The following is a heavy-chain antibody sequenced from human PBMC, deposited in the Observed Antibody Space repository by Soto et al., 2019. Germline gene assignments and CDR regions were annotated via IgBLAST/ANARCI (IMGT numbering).Heavy chain of an antibody. CDR2: MSNDGSNE. J-gene: IGHJ4*02. V-gene: IGHV3-30-3*01. Sequence: GGSLRLSCAASGFTFTSFAMHWVRQPPGKGLEWVAVMSNDGSNEYYGDSVKGRFTISRDNSKNTLYLQMNSLRPEDTAVYYCATWGTSGTPSVHFDYWGQGTLVTVSS. CDR1: GFTFTSFA. CDR3: ATWGTSGTPSVHFDY. D-gene: IGHD1-1*01.